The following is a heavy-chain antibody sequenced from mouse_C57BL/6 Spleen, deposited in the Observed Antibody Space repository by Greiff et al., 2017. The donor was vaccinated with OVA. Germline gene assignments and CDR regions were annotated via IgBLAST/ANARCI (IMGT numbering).Heavy chain of an antibody. CDR2: INPSTGGT. J-gene: IGHJ2*01. CDR1: GYSFTGYY. Sequence: VQLKQSGPELVKPGASVKISCKASGYSFTGYYMNWVKQSPEKSLEWIGEINPSTGGTTYNQKFKAKATLTVDKSSSTAYMQLKSLTSEDSAVYYCARGGDYYFDYWGQGTTLTVSS. CDR3: ARGGDYYFDY. D-gene: IGHD3-3*01. V-gene: IGHV1-42*01.